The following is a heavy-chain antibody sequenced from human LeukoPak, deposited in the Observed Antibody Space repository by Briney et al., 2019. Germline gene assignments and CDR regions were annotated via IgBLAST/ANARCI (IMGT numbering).Heavy chain of an antibody. J-gene: IGHJ6*03. Sequence: GGSLRLSCAASGFTFSSYAMSWVRQAPGKGLEWVSGISGSGGSGSGGSTYYADPVKGRFTISRDNSKNTLYLQMHSLRAKDKAVNYFYWSGIDYYYYMDVWGKGTTVTVSS. CDR1: GFTFSSYA. CDR2: ISGSGGSGSGGST. CDR3: YWSGIDYYYYMDV. D-gene: IGHD3-3*01. V-gene: IGHV3-23*01.